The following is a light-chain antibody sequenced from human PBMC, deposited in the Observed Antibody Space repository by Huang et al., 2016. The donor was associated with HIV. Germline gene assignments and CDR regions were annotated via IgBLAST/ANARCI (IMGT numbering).Light chain of an antibody. CDR3: HQTYTSSS. Sequence: DIQMTQSPSSLSASVGDSVTITCRTSQDIGTYLNWYQQRPGKAPNLLIYGSSTVQSGVPSRCSGGGSETEFTLTINGLHPDDFGIYYCHQTYTSSSFGQGTRL. J-gene: IGKJ5*01. CDR1: QDIGTY. V-gene: IGKV1-39*01. CDR2: GSS.